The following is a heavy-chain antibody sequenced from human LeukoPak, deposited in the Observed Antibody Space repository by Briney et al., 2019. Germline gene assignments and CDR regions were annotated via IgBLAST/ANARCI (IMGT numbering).Heavy chain of an antibody. CDR2: IYSGGRT. CDR3: AREILYDSSGSLGDFGAFDI. J-gene: IGHJ3*02. CDR1: GFTVSSNY. V-gene: IGHV3-53*01. D-gene: IGHD3-22*01. Sequence: PGGSLRLSCAASGFTVSSNYMSWVRQAPGKGLEWVSVIYSGGRTYYADFVKGGFTISRDNSKNTLYLQMNSLRAEDTAVYYCAREILYDSSGSLGDFGAFDISGQGTMVTVSS.